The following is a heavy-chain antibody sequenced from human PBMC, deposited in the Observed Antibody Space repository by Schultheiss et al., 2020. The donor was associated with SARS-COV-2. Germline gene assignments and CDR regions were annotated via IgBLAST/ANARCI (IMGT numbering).Heavy chain of an antibody. CDR3: TTFMSRGSRPLDY. CDR1: GFTFGDYA. Sequence: GESLKISCTASGFTFGDYAMSWFRQAPWKGLEWVGFIRSKAYGGTTEYAASVKGRFTISRDDSKSIAYLQMNSLKTEDTAVYYCTTFMSRGSRPLDYWGQGTLVTVSS. CDR2: IRSKAYGGTT. V-gene: IGHV3-49*03. J-gene: IGHJ4*02. D-gene: IGHD1-26*01.